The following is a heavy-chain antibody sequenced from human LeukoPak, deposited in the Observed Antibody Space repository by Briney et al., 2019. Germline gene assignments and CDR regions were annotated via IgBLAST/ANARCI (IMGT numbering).Heavy chain of an antibody. CDR3: ARDEYLWVVIQLGLFDY. CDR1: GFTFSSYA. D-gene: IGHD2-2*01. J-gene: IGHJ4*02. Sequence: GGSLRLSCAASGFTFSSYAMHWVRQAPGKGLEWVAVISSDGNNKYYADSVKGRFTISRDNSKNTLYLQINSLRAEDTAVYYCARDEYLWVVIQLGLFDYWGQGTLVTVSS. V-gene: IGHV3-30-3*01. CDR2: ISSDGNNK.